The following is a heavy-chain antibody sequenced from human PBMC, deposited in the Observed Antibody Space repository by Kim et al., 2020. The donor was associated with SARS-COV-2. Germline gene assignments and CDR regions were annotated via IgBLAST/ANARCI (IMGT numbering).Heavy chain of an antibody. J-gene: IGHJ4*02. V-gene: IGHV4-31*03. D-gene: IGHD5-12*01. Sequence: SETLSLTCTVSGGSISSGGYYWSWIRQHPGKGLEWIGYIYYSGSTYYNPSLKSRVTISVDTSKNQFSLKLSSVTAADTAVYYCARDNPEMAKDYWGQGTLVTVSS. CDR1: GGSISSGGYY. CDR3: ARDNPEMAKDY. CDR2: IYYSGST.